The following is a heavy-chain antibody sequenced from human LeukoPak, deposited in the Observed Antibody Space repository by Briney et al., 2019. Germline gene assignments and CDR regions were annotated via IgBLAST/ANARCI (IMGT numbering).Heavy chain of an antibody. V-gene: IGHV4-59*01. Sequence: PSETLSLTCSVSGGSISGYYWSWIRQPPGKGLELIGYIDYTGTTYYNPSLKSRVTISVDTSKNQFSLELTSVTAADTAIYYCARLRSSTSSFDPRGQGTLVTVSS. J-gene: IGHJ5*02. CDR2: IDYTGTT. D-gene: IGHD2-2*01. CDR3: ARLRSSTSSFDP. CDR1: GGSISGYY.